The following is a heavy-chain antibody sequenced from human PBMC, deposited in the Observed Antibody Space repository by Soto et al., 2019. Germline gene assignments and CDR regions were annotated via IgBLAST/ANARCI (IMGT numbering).Heavy chain of an antibody. D-gene: IGHD2-15*01. J-gene: IGHJ4*02. V-gene: IGHV3-11*01. CDR1: GFTFSDYY. Sequence: LRLSCAASGFTFSDYYMSWIRHAPVKWLEWLSYISGSDDTIYYADSVKGRLTVSRDNAKKSLYLQMNSLRAEDTAVYYCARLPYCTGGTCVGPFGYWGQGALVTVSS. CDR3: ARLPYCTGGTCVGPFGY. CDR2: ISGSDDTI.